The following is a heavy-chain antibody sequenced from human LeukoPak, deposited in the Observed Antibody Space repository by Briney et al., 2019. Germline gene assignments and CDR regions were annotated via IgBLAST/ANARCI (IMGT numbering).Heavy chain of an antibody. Sequence: PGGSLRLSCAASGFSFDDYAMHWVRQAPGKGLEWVSLISGDGGSTSYADSVKGRFTISRDNSKSSLYLQMNSLRTEVTALYFCAKDMLPPRVTFGLYYYYAMDVWGQGTTVTVSS. CDR2: ISGDGGST. D-gene: IGHD3-16*01. CDR3: AKDMLPPRVTFGLYYYYAMDV. J-gene: IGHJ6*02. V-gene: IGHV3-43*02. CDR1: GFSFDDYA.